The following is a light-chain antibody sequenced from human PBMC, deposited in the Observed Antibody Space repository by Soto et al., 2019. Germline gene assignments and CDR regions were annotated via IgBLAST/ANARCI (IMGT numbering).Light chain of an antibody. CDR2: EGS. Sequence: QSVLTQPASVSGSPGQSITISCTGTSSDVGSYNLVSWYQQHPGKAPKLMIYEGSKRPSGVSNRVSGSKSGNTASLTISGLQAEDEADYYCCSYAGSVVFGGGTKLTFL. J-gene: IGLJ2*01. CDR1: SSDVGSYNL. CDR3: CSYAGSVV. V-gene: IGLV2-23*01.